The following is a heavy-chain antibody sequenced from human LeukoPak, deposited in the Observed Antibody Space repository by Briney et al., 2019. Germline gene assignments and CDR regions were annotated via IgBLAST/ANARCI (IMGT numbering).Heavy chain of an antibody. CDR3: ARQGRRNLFDY. CDR2: IYYSGST. CDR1: GGSISSYY. J-gene: IGHJ4*02. V-gene: IGHV4-59*08. D-gene: IGHD1-14*01. Sequence: SETLSLTCTVSGGSISSYYWSWIRQPPGKGLEWIGYIYYSGSTNYNPSLKSRVTISVDTSKNQFSLKLSSVTAADTAVYYCARQGRRNLFDYWGQGTLVTVSS.